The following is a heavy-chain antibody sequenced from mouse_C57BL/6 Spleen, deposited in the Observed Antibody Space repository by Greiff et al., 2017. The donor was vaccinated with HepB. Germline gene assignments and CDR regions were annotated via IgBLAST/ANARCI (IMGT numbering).Heavy chain of an antibody. CDR1: GYAFSSSW. CDR2: IYPGDGDT. J-gene: IGHJ3*01. CDR3: ARSTAQAMSFAY. D-gene: IGHD3-2*02. V-gene: IGHV1-82*01. Sequence: VKLQESGPELVKPGASVKISCKASGYAFSSSWMNWVKQRPGKGLEWIGRIYPGDGDTNYNGKFKGKATLTADKSSSTAYMQLSSLSSEDSAVYFCARSTAQAMSFAYWGQGTLVTVSA.